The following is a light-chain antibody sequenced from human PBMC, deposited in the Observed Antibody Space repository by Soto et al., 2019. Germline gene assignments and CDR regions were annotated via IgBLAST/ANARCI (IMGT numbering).Light chain of an antibody. Sequence: DIQMTQSPSSLSASVGDGVTITCRASQTITSYLNWYQQIPGKAPKVLIYAASNLQSGVPSRFSGSGSGTDFTLTISSLQPEDFASYYCQQTYIAPHTFGGGTKVEIK. V-gene: IGKV1-39*01. CDR3: QQTYIAPHT. CDR2: AAS. J-gene: IGKJ4*01. CDR1: QTITSY.